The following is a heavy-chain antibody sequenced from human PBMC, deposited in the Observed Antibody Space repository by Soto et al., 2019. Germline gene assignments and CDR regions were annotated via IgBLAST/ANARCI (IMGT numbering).Heavy chain of an antibody. CDR2: VSYTGIT. Sequence: WTWVRPPPAKGLEWIGYVSYTGITNYNPSLKSRVTISTDTSKNQFSLRLTSVTAADTAVYYCARGDALNWFDPWGQGTLVTVSS. V-gene: IGHV4-59*01. J-gene: IGHJ5*02. CDR3: ARGDALNWFDP.